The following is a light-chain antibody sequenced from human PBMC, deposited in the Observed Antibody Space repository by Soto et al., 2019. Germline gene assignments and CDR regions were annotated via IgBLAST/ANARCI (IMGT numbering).Light chain of an antibody. V-gene: IGLV2-23*02. CDR3: CSYAGSRV. Sequence: QSVLTQPASVSGSPGQSITISCTGTSSDVGNYNLVSWYQQHPGKAPKVMIYEVSKRPSGVSNRFSGSKSGNTASLTNSGLQAEDEAVYYCCSYAGSRVFGGGTKLTVL. CDR1: SSDVGNYNL. J-gene: IGLJ3*02. CDR2: EVS.